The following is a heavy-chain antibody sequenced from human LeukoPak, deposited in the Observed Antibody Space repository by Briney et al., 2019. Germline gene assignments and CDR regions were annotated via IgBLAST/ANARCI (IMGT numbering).Heavy chain of an antibody. CDR3: ARDPLYCGSDCYHHRGGFDY. CDR1: GFTVSSNY. CDR2: IYSGGST. D-gene: IGHD2-21*02. Sequence: GGSLRLSCAASGFTVSSNYMSWVRQAPGKGLEWVSVIYSGGSTYYADSVKGRFTISRDNAKNSLYLQMNSLRAEDTAVYYCARDPLYCGSDCYHHRGGFDYWGQGTLVTVSS. J-gene: IGHJ4*02. V-gene: IGHV3-53*01.